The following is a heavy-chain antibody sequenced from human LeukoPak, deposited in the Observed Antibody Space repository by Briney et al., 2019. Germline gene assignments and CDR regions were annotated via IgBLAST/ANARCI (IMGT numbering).Heavy chain of an antibody. D-gene: IGHD6-13*01. J-gene: IGHJ4*02. CDR1: GFTFDDYA. CDR2: ISWNSGSI. Sequence: GGSLRLSCAASGFTFDDYAMHWVRQAPGKGLEWVSGISWNSGSIGYADSVKGRFTISRDNAKNSLYLQMNSLRAEDTALYYCAKAIPYHSSSWYVVVDYWGQGTLVTVSS. V-gene: IGHV3-9*01. CDR3: AKAIPYHSSSWYVVVDY.